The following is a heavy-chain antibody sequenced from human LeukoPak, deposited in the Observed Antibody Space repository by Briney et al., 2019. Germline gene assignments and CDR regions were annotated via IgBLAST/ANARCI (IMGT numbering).Heavy chain of an antibody. CDR2: INHSGST. Sequence: SETLSLTCAVYGGSFSGYYWSWIRQPPGKGLEWIEEINHSGSTNYNPSLKSRVTISVDTSKNQFSLKLSSVTAADTAVYYCARVKDPGGYYYYYYMDVWGKGTTVTVSS. CDR1: GGSFSGYY. V-gene: IGHV4-34*01. CDR3: ARVKDPGGYYYYYYMDV. J-gene: IGHJ6*03. D-gene: IGHD3-16*01.